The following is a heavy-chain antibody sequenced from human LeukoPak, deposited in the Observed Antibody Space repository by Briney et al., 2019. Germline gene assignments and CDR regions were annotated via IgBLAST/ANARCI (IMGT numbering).Heavy chain of an antibody. J-gene: IGHJ6*03. Sequence: SVKVSCKASGGTFSSYAISWVRQAPGQGLEWMGGIIPIFGTANYAQKFRGRVTITADKSTSTAYMELSSLRSEDTAVYYCARVLVAANRGYYMDVWGKGTTVTVSS. CDR3: ARVLVAANRGYYMDV. CDR1: GGTFSSYA. CDR2: IIPIFGTA. V-gene: IGHV1-69*06. D-gene: IGHD2-15*01.